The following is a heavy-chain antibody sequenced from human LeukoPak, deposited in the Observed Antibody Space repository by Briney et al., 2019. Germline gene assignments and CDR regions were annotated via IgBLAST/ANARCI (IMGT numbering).Heavy chain of an antibody. D-gene: IGHD2-2*01. CDR2: VSGGGGNT. CDR3: AKTRYCSSVNCPGDAFDI. J-gene: IGHJ3*02. CDR1: GFTFSSYA. V-gene: IGHV3-23*01. Sequence: GGSLRLSCAASGFTFSSYAISWVRQAPGKGLEWVSAVSGGGGNTNYADSVKGRFTISRDHSKSTLYLQMNSLRAEDTAIYYCAKTRYCSSVNCPGDAFDIWGQGTMVTVSS.